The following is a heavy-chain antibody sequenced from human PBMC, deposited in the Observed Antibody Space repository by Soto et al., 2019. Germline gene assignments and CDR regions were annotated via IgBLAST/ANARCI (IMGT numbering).Heavy chain of an antibody. Sequence: GGSLRLSCAASGFTFSGYAMSWVRQAPGKGLEWVSAISGSGGSTYSADSVKGRFTISRDNSKNTLYLQITSLRAEATAVYYCPKERNYFDPWGQGTLVTVSS. D-gene: IGHD1-7*01. CDR3: PKERNYFDP. V-gene: IGHV3-23*01. CDR2: ISGSGGST. J-gene: IGHJ5*02. CDR1: GFTFSGYA.